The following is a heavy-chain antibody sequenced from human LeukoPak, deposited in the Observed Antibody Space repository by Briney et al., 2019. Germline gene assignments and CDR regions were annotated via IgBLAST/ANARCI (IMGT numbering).Heavy chain of an antibody. CDR2: ISSGSSAI. V-gene: IGHV3-21*01. J-gene: IGHJ4*02. Sequence: PGGSLRLSCAASAFTFSTYAMSWVRQAPGKGLEWVSVISSGSSAIFSADALKGRFTISRDDAKNLLYLDMNSLRAEDTAVYYCARGHTAVTRHFDFWGQGTLVTVSS. D-gene: IGHD4-17*01. CDR1: AFTFSTYA. CDR3: ARGHTAVTRHFDF.